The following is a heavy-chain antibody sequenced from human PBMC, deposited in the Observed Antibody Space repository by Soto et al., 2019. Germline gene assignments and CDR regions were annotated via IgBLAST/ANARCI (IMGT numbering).Heavy chain of an antibody. CDR2: ISSSSSTI. V-gene: IGHV3-48*02. J-gene: IGHJ6*02. CDR1: GFTFSSYS. Sequence: GGSLRLSCAASGFTFSSYSMNWVRQAPGKGLEWVSYISSSSSTIYYADSVKGRFTISRDNAKNSLYLQMNSLRDEDTAVYYCARGPLGDTAMDAPDYYYGMDVWGQGTTVTVSS. CDR3: ARGPLGDTAMDAPDYYYGMDV. D-gene: IGHD5-18*01.